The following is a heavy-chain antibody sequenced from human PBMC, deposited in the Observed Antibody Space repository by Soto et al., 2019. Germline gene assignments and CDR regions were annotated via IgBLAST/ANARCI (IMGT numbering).Heavy chain of an antibody. J-gene: IGHJ4*02. V-gene: IGHV2-5*02. CDR3: AHRRGDLLTGLYYFDY. Sequence: SGPTLLNPTQTLTLNCSFSAFSLNTRGVGLGWIRQPPGKALEWLALISWDGEKRYSPSLKSRLTITKDTSENQVVLTMTNMDPVDTATYYCAHRRGDLLTGLYYFDYWGQGTLVSV. CDR1: AFSLNTRGVG. CDR2: ISWDGEK. D-gene: IGHD3-9*01.